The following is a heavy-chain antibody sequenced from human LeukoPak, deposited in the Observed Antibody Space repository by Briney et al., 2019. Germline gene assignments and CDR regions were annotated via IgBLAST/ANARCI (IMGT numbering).Heavy chain of an antibody. CDR3: AKAGVVGATTSCYFDY. CDR2: ISWNSGSI. V-gene: IGHV3-9*01. J-gene: IGHJ4*02. Sequence: GGSLRLSCAASGFTFDDYAMHWVRQTPGKGLEWVSGISWNSGSIGYADSVKGRFTISRDNSKNTLDLQMTSLRTEDTAVYYCAKAGVVGATTSCYFDYWGQGTLVTVSS. CDR1: GFTFDDYA. D-gene: IGHD1-26*01.